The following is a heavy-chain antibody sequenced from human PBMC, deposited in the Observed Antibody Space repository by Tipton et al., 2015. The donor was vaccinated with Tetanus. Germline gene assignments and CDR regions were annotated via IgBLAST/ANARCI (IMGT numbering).Heavy chain of an antibody. Sequence: SLRLSCAASGFTFDDYGMSWVRQAPGKGLEWVSGINWNGGSTGYADSVKGRFTISRDNAKNSLYLQMNSLRAEDTAVYYCARDLGVTSPFGSYYYGMDVWGQGTTVTVSS. CDR2: INWNGGST. V-gene: IGHV3-20*04. CDR1: GFTFDDYG. D-gene: IGHD2-21*02. CDR3: ARDLGVTSPFGSYYYGMDV. J-gene: IGHJ6*02.